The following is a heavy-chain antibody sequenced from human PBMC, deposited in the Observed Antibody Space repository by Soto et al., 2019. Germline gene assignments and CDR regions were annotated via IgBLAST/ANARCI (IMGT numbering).Heavy chain of an antibody. D-gene: IGHD6-6*01. V-gene: IGHV4-30-4*01. CDR1: GGSISSGDYY. CDR3: ASHIAARRISFFDY. Sequence: SETLSLTCTVSGGSISSGDYYWSWIRQPPGKGLEWIGYIYYSGSTYYNPSLKSRVTISVDTSKNQFSLKLSSVTAADTAVYYCASHIAARRISFFDYWGQGTLVTVSS. J-gene: IGHJ4*02. CDR2: IYYSGST.